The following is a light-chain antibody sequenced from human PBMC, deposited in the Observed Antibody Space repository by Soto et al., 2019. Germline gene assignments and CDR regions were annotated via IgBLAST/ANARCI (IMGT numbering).Light chain of an antibody. J-gene: IGLJ1*01. V-gene: IGLV2-14*01. CDR2: EVS. Sequence: QSALTQPASVSGSPGQSITISCTGTTSDVCGYDYVSWYQQHPGKAPKLIIYEVSNRPSGVSHRFSGSKSGNTASLTISGLQAEDEADYYCTSYTSTNTAYVFGTGTKVTVL. CDR3: TSYTSTNTAYV. CDR1: TSDVCGYDY.